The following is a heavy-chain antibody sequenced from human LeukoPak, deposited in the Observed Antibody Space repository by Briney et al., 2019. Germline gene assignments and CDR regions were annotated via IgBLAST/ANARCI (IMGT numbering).Heavy chain of an antibody. Sequence: GGSLRLSCAASGFTFSSYAMSWVRQAPGKGLEWVSGISGSGGSTYYADSVKGRFTISRDNCKNTLYLQMNSLRVEDTAVYYCAKEREVQHLYHFDYWGQGTLVTVSS. J-gene: IGHJ4*02. D-gene: IGHD1-26*01. CDR3: AKEREVQHLYHFDY. CDR1: GFTFSSYA. CDR2: ISGSGGST. V-gene: IGHV3-23*01.